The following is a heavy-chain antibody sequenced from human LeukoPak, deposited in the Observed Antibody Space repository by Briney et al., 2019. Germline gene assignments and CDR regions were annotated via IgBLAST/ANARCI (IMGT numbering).Heavy chain of an antibody. CDR3: ATNWRAMVRGVIGDY. J-gene: IGHJ4*02. Sequence: GGSLRLSCAASGFTFSSYAMSWVRQAPGKGLEWVSAISGSGGSTYYADSVKGRFTISRDNSKNTLYLQMNSLRAEDTDVYYCATNWRAMVRGVIGDYWGQGTLVTVSS. V-gene: IGHV3-23*01. CDR1: GFTFSSYA. D-gene: IGHD3-10*01. CDR2: ISGSGGST.